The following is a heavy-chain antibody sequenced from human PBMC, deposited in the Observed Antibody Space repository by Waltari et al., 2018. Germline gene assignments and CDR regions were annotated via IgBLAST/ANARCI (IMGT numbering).Heavy chain of an antibody. V-gene: IGHV4-38-2*02. CDR1: GYSISRGYY. D-gene: IGHD1-26*01. J-gene: IGHJ4*02. CDR2: IYHSGST. Sequence: QVQLQESGPGLVKPSETLSLTCAVSGYSISRGYYWGRIRQPPGKGLEWIGSIYHSGSTYYNPSLKSRVTISVDTSKNQFSLKLSSVTAADTAVYYCARDSKWELAFDYWGQGTLVTVSS. CDR3: ARDSKWELAFDY.